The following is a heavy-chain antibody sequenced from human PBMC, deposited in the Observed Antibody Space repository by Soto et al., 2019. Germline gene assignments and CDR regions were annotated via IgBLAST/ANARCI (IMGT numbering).Heavy chain of an antibody. J-gene: IGHJ5*02. CDR2: INHSGST. CDR1: GGSFSGYY. CDR3: ARETPKTYDYVWGSYRSNWFDP. D-gene: IGHD3-16*02. V-gene: IGHV4-34*01. Sequence: KTSETLSLTCAVYGGSFSGYYWSWIRQPPGKGLEWIGEINHSGSTNYNPSLKSRVTISVDTSKNQFSLKLSSVTAADTAVYYCARETPKTYDYVWGSYRSNWFDPWGQGTLVTVSS.